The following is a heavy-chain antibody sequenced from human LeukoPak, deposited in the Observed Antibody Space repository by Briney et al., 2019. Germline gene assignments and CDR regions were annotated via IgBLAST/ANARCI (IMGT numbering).Heavy chain of an antibody. CDR3: ARSKYDSGWYDY. V-gene: IGHV3-7*01. CDR1: GFTFSTYY. D-gene: IGHD6-19*01. J-gene: IGHJ4*02. Sequence: PGGSLRLSCAASGFTFSTYYMSWVRQAPGKGLEWVALIRQDGSEDYYVNSVKGRFTISRDNAKNSLYLQMNSLRAEDTAVYYCARSKYDSGWYDYWGQGTLVTVSS. CDR2: IRQDGSED.